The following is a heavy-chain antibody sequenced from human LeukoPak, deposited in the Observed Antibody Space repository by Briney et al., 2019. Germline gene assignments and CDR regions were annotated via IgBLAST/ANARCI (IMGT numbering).Heavy chain of an antibody. D-gene: IGHD6-19*01. CDR1: GYTFISHY. Sequence: ASVKVSFKASGYTFISHYMHWVRQAPGQGLEWMGIINPGGGSTSYAQKFQGRVTMTRDTSTSTVYMELSSLRSEDTAVYYCASDGYSSGWYVLDYWGQGTLVTVSS. J-gene: IGHJ4*02. CDR2: INPGGGST. V-gene: IGHV1-46*01. CDR3: ASDGYSSGWYVLDY.